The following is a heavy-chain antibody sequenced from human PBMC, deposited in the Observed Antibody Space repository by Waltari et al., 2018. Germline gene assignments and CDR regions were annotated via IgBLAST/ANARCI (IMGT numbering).Heavy chain of an antibody. J-gene: IGHJ4*02. CDR1: GFSLGDYG. D-gene: IGHD6-13*01. CDR2: IRKKAFGATT. Sequence: ESGGGLVQPGRSLRLSCDTSGFSLGDYGMTWVRQAPQKRLWWVGYIRKKAFGATTEFAASVKGRFSLSRDDSKGSIYLQMNSLTADDTAIYYCTSDIAAAGFDYWGQGISVTVSS. CDR3: TSDIAAAGFDY. V-gene: IGHV3-49*04.